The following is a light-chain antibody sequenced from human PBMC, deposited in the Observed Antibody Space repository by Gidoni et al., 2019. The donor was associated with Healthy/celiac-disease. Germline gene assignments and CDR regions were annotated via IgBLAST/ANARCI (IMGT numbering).Light chain of an antibody. CDR3: SSYAGSNNVV. CDR1: SSDVGGYNY. V-gene: IGLV2-8*01. J-gene: IGLJ2*01. CDR2: EVS. Sequence: QSALTQPPSASGSPGQSVTISCTGTSSDVGGYNYVPWAQQHPGKAPKLRIYEVSTRPSGVPDRFSGSKSGNTASLTVSGLQAEDEADYYCSSYAGSNNVVFGGGTKLTVL.